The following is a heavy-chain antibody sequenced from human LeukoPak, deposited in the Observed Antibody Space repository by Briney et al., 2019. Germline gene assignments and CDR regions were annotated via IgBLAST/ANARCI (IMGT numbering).Heavy chain of an antibody. D-gene: IGHD1-26*01. J-gene: IGHJ4*02. V-gene: IGHV3-30*02. CDR2: IRYDGSNK. CDR1: GFTFSSYG. Sequence: GGSLRLSCAASGFTFSSYGMHWVRQAPGKGLEWVAFIRYDGSNKYYADSVKGRFTTSRDNSKNTLHLQMNSLRAEDTAVYYCAKEQGSGSYYYCDYWGQGTLVTVSS. CDR3: AKEQGSGSYYYCDY.